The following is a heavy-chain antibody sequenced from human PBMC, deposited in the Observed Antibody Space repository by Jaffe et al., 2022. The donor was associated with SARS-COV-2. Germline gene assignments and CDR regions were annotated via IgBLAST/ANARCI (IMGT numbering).Heavy chain of an antibody. Sequence: EVQLVESGGGLVQPGRSLRLSCAASGFTFDDYAMHWVRQAPGKGLEWVSGISWNSGSIGYADSVKGRFTISRDNAKNSLYLQMNSLRAEDTALYYCAKDRWSSSSGFDYWGQGTLVTVSS. CDR1: GFTFDDYA. V-gene: IGHV3-9*01. J-gene: IGHJ4*02. CDR2: ISWNSGSI. D-gene: IGHD6-6*01. CDR3: AKDRWSSSSGFDY.